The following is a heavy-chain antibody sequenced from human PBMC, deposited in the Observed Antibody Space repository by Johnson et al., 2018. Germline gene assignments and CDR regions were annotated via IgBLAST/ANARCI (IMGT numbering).Heavy chain of an antibody. V-gene: IGHV4-39*01. Sequence: QVQLQESGPGLVKPSETLSLTCTVSGGSISSSSYSWGWIRQPPGKGLEWIGSIYYSGSTYYNPSLKSRVTISVDTSKNQFSLKLSSVTAADTAVYYCGRWASQAVAKNFDYWGQGTLVTVSS. CDR1: GGSISSSSYS. D-gene: IGHD6-19*01. CDR3: GRWASQAVAKNFDY. CDR2: IYYSGST. J-gene: IGHJ4*02.